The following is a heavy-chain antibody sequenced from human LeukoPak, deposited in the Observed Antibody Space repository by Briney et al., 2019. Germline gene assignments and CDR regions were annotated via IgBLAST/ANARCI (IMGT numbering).Heavy chain of an antibody. CDR1: GGSISSGGYY. CDR2: IYYSGST. J-gene: IGHJ3*02. CDR3: ARDQGNYDSSGYNAFDI. D-gene: IGHD3-22*01. Sequence: SGTLSLTCTVSGGSISSGGYYWSWIRQHPGKGLERIGYIYYSGSTYYNPSLKSRVTISVDTSKNQFSLKLSSVTAADTAVYYCARDQGNYDSSGYNAFDIWGQGTMVTVSS. V-gene: IGHV4-31*03.